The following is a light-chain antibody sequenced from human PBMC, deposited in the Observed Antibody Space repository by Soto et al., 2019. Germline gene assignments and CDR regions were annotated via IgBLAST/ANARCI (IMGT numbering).Light chain of an antibody. Sequence: DIQMTQSPSTLSASVGDRVTITSRASQSIINWLAWYQQKPGKAPKLLIYKASSLESEVPSRFSGSGSETEFTLTINSLQPDDSATYYCQQYHTYWWTFGQGTKVDIK. CDR1: QSIINW. J-gene: IGKJ1*01. CDR2: KAS. CDR3: QQYHTYWWT. V-gene: IGKV1-5*03.